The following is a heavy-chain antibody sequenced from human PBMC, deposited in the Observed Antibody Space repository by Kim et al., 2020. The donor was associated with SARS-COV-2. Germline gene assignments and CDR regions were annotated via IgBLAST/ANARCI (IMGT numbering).Heavy chain of an antibody. Sequence: SETLSLTCAVSGGSISSSNWWSWVRQPPGKGLEWIGEIYHSGSTNYNPSLKSRVTISVDKSKNQFSLKLSSVTAADTAVYYCARVSDDYYDSSAYASPFDYWGQGTLVTVSS. CDR1: GGSISSSNW. V-gene: IGHV4-4*02. CDR3: ARVSDDYYDSSAYASPFDY. D-gene: IGHD3-22*01. CDR2: IYHSGST. J-gene: IGHJ4*02.